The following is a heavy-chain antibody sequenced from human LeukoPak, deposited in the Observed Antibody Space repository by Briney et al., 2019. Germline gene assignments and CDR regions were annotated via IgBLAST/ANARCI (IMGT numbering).Heavy chain of an antibody. CDR1: GATFTSSV. V-gene: IGHV1-69*06. CDR3: AREGAAAGPGYSYGYFWDFDY. CDR2: TIPIVGTA. Sequence: VELSYKASGATFTSSVISSLRQAPRQRLRWLGGTIPIVGTANYAQKFQGRVTTTSDKSTSRAYLELSSLRSEDRAGYYCAREGAAAGPGYSYGYFWDFDYGGQGTLVTVSS. J-gene: IGHJ4*02. D-gene: IGHD5-18*01.